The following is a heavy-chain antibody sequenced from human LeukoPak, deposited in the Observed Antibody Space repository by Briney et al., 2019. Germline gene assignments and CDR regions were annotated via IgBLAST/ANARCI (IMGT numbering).Heavy chain of an antibody. CDR2: ISGSGGST. CDR3: AKDTGGSRRNNWFDP. J-gene: IGHJ5*02. CDR1: GFTFSSYA. D-gene: IGHD3-16*01. Sequence: GGSLRLSCAASGFTFSSYAMSWVRQAPGKGLEWVSAISGSGGSTYYADSVKGRFTISRDNSKNTLYLQMNSLRAEDTAVYYCAKDTGGSRRNNWFDPWGQGTLVTVSS. V-gene: IGHV3-23*01.